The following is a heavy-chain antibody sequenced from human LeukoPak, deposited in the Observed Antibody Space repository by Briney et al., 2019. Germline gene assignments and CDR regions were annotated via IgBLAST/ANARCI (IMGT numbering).Heavy chain of an antibody. J-gene: IGHJ3*02. CDR3: ARGYCSSTSCYAFGAFDI. D-gene: IGHD2-2*01. V-gene: IGHV4-61*08. Sequence: SETLSLTCTVSGGSISSGDYYWSWIRQPPGKGLEWIGYIYYSGSTNYNPSLKSRVTISVDTSKNQFSLKLSSVTAADTAVYYCARGYCSSTSCYAFGAFDIWGQGTMVTVSS. CDR2: IYYSGST. CDR1: GGSISSGDYY.